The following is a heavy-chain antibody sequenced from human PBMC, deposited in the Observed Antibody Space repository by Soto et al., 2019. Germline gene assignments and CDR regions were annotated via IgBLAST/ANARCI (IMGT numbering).Heavy chain of an antibody. J-gene: IGHJ4*02. CDR2: IIPFAGIP. CDR3: ASPSGTGSSGWDH. D-gene: IGHD3-10*01. CDR1: GGTFSSYT. V-gene: IGHV1-69*02. Sequence: QVQLVQSGAEVKKPGSSVKVSCKASGGTFSSYTFSWVRQAPGQGLEWVGRIIPFAGIPNYAQKFEGRVTITADISKTTAYLELSGLRSEDTAVYYCASPSGTGSSGWDHWGQGTLVTVSS.